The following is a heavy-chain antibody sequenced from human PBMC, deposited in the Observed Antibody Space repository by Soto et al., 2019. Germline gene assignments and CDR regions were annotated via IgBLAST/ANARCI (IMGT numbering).Heavy chain of an antibody. D-gene: IGHD3-22*01. Sequence: AGSLSLSFEASGSTLSSYAMSWVRQAPGTGAERASAISGRGGSTYYADAVKVLVTISRDNSKNTLYLQMNSPRAEYTAVSESAKATYRLLGYYSYYSGMDVWRQGITVPVSS. CDR1: GSTLSSYA. J-gene: IGHJ6*02. CDR3: AKATYRLLGYYSYYSGMDV. V-gene: IGHV3-23*01. CDR2: ISGRGGST.